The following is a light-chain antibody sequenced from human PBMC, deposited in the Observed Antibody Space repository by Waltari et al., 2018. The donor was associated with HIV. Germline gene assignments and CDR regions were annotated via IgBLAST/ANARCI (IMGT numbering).Light chain of an antibody. CDR3: AAWDDSMEGHV. V-gene: IGLV1-44*01. J-gene: IGLJ2*01. Sequence: QPVLTQPPSASGTPGTTVTIACSGSSADIGSNTVHWYKQLPGTAPKLLIYNTYQRPSGVPDRVSASQSGTSASLAISGLQSEDEADYYCAAWDDSMEGHVFGGGTKLTIL. CDR1: SADIGSNT. CDR2: NTY.